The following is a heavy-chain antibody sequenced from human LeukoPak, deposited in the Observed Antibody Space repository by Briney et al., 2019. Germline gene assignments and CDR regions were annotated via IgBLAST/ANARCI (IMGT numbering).Heavy chain of an antibody. Sequence: GGSLRLSCAASGFTFSSYAMSWVRQAPGKGLEWVAFIRYDGSNKYYADSVKGRFTISRDNSKNTLYLQMNSLRAEDTAVYYCAKGAPSIAAEGLFDYWGQGTLVTVSS. CDR2: IRYDGSNK. CDR3: AKGAPSIAAEGLFDY. J-gene: IGHJ4*02. CDR1: GFTFSSYA. V-gene: IGHV3-30*02. D-gene: IGHD6-13*01.